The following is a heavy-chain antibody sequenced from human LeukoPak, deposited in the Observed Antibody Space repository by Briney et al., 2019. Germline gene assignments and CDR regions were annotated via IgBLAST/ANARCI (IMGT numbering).Heavy chain of an antibody. V-gene: IGHV4-39*07. CDR2: INHSGST. CDR3: ARGRTIFGVVIALDY. D-gene: IGHD3-3*01. Sequence: SETLSLTCSVSGGSISSSSYYWGWIRQPPGKGLEWIGEINHSGSTNYNPSLKSRVTISVDTSKNQFSLKLSSVTAADTAVYYCARGRTIFGVVIALDYWGQGTLVTVSS. J-gene: IGHJ4*02. CDR1: GGSISSSSYY.